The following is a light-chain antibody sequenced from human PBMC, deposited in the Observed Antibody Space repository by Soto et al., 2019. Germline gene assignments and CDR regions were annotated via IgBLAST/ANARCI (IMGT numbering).Light chain of an antibody. CDR3: QSYDSSTNWV. CDR1: SGSIASNY. CDR2: EDN. V-gene: IGLV6-57*01. J-gene: IGLJ3*02. Sequence: NFMLTQPHSVSASPGKTVTISCTRSSGSIASNYVQWYQQRPGSSPTTVIYEDNQRPSGVPDRFSGSIDSSSNSASLTISGLKTEDEADYYCQSYDSSTNWVFGGGTKVTVL.